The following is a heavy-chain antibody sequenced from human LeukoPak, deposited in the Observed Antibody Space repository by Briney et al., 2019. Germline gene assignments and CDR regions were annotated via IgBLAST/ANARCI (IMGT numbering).Heavy chain of an antibody. CDR1: GFTFNNYG. CDR3: AKPYGSGSNYKDY. V-gene: IGHV3-30*02. Sequence: PGGSLRLSCAASGFTFNNYGMHWVRQAPGKGLEWVAFIRYDGSKKYYADSVKGRLTISRDNSKNTLYLQMNSLRAEDTAVYYCAKPYGSGSNYKDYWGQGTLVTVSS. J-gene: IGHJ4*02. CDR2: IRYDGSKK. D-gene: IGHD3-10*01.